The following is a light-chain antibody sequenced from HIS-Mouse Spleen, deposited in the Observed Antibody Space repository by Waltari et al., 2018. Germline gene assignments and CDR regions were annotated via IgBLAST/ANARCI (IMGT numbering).Light chain of an antibody. CDR1: KLGSKR. CDR2: DDS. J-gene: IGLJ1*01. CDR3: QVWDSSSDHYV. V-gene: IGLV3-21*03. Sequence: SYVLTQPPSVSVAPGKTARVTCGGNKLGSKRLTWYQQKPGQAPVLVVYDDSDRPSGIPERFSGSNSGNTATLTISRVEAGDEADYYCQVWDSSSDHYVFGTGTKVTVL.